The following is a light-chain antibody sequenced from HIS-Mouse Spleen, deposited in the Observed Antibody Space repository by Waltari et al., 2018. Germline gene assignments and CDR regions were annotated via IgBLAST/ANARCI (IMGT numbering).Light chain of an antibody. Sequence: QSVLTQPPSASGTPGQRATISCSAISSNIGSNTVNWYQQPPGTAPKLLIYSNNQRPSGVPDRFSGSKSGTSASLAISGLQSEDEADYYCAAWDDSLNGYVFGTGTKVTVL. CDR1: SSNIGSNT. V-gene: IGLV1-44*01. CDR2: SNN. CDR3: AAWDDSLNGYV. J-gene: IGLJ1*01.